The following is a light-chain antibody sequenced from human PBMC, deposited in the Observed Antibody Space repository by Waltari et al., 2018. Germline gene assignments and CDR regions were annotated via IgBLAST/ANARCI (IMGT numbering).Light chain of an antibody. J-gene: IGKJ2*01. Sequence: DIQITQSPSALSASVGDTVTINCRTSRSVGGWMAWFQQKPDKAPRLRIYEASSLADGVPSRFSGSGSATEFTLTISGLQPDDFATYYCQQYNDLYSFGRGTKLEI. CDR3: QQYNDLYS. V-gene: IGKV1-5*01. CDR1: RSVGGW. CDR2: EAS.